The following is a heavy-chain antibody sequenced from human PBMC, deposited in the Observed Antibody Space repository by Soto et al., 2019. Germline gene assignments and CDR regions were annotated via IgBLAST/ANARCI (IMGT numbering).Heavy chain of an antibody. CDR3: ARGARPVRGVMRQAYNWFDP. CDR2: IYYSGST. Sequence: SETLSLTCTVSGGSISSGGYYWSWIRQHPGKGLEWIGYIYYSGSTYYNPSLKSRVTISVDTSKNQFSLKPSSVTAADTAVYYCARGARPVRGVMRQAYNWFDPWGQGTLVTVSS. J-gene: IGHJ5*02. D-gene: IGHD3-10*01. V-gene: IGHV4-31*03. CDR1: GGSISSGGYY.